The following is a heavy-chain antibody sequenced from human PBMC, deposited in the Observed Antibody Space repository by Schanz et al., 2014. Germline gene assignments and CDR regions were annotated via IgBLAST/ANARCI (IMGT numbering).Heavy chain of an antibody. CDR1: GFTFSDYY. Sequence: EVHLLESGGGLVQPGGSLRLSCAASGFTFSDYYMTWMRQAPGKGREWVSTIYSSGSTYYADSVRERFTISRSKSMNTVELQRMSLRRDDAAVYYCARAQGVIRLYYGVDVWGQGTTVTVSS. D-gene: IGHD3-10*01. CDR2: IYSSGST. J-gene: IGHJ6*02. V-gene: IGHV3-66*02. CDR3: ARAQGVIRLYYGVDV.